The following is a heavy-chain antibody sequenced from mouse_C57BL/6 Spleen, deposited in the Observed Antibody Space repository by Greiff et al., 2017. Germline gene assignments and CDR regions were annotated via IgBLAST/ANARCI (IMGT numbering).Heavy chain of an antibody. D-gene: IGHD1-1*01. CDR3: ARWYYGSSYGVRYYAMDY. Sequence: VQLQQPGAELVKPGASVKLSCKASGYTFTSYWMQWVKQRPGQGLEWIGEIDPSDSYTNYNQKFKGKATLTVDTSSSTAYMQLSSLTSEDSAVYYCARWYYGSSYGVRYYAMDYWGQGTSVTVSS. CDR2: IDPSDSYT. V-gene: IGHV1-50*01. CDR1: GYTFTSYW. J-gene: IGHJ4*01.